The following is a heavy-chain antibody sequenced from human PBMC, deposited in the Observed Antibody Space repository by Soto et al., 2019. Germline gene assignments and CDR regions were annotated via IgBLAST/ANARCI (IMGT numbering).Heavy chain of an antibody. V-gene: IGHV1-46*01. J-gene: IGHJ6*02. CDR1: GYTFTSYY. Sequence: ASVKVSCKASGYTFTSYYMHWVRQAPGQGLEWMGIINPSGGSTSYAQKFQGRVTMTRDTSTSTVYTELSSLRSEDTAVYYCARDQIASSGNSPNSHYYGMDVWGQGTTVTVSS. CDR3: ARDQIASSGNSPNSHYYGMDV. D-gene: IGHD2-21*01. CDR2: INPSGGST.